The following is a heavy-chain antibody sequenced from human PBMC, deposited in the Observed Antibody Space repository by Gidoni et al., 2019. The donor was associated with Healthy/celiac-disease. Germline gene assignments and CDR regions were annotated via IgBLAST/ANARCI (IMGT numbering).Heavy chain of an antibody. J-gene: IGHJ6*03. CDR2: ISYDGSNK. V-gene: IGHV3-30*18. Sequence: VQLVESGGGVVQPGRSLRLSCAASGFTLSSYCMLWVRQAPGKGLAWVEVISYDGSNKYYADSVKGRFTISRDNSKNTLYLQMNSLRAEDTAVYYCANLGYCSSTSCPYYYYYMDVWGKGTTVTVSS. CDR1: GFTLSSYC. D-gene: IGHD2-2*01. CDR3: ANLGYCSSTSCPYYYYYMDV.